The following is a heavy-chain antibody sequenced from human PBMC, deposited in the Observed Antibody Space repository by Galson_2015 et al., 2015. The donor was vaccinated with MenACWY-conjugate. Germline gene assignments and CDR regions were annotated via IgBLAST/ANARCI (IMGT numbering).Heavy chain of an antibody. D-gene: IGHD3-16*02. V-gene: IGHV4-38-2*02. Sequence: WIGSVYHSGSTYYNPSLKSRVTISVDTSKNQFSLKLSSVTAADTAVYYCARENRITFGGVIVGVYNWFDPWGRGTAVTVSS. CDR2: VYHSGST. J-gene: IGHJ5*01. CDR3: ARENRITFGGVIVGVYNWFDP.